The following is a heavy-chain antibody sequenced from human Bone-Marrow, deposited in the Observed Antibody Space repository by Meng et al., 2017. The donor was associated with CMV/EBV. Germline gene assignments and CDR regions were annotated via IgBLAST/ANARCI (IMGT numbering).Heavy chain of an antibody. CDR2: IYSGGSRT. CDR1: GFTFSIYA. V-gene: IGHV3-23*03. CDR3: AKGLRYFDL. D-gene: IGHD2-21*01. Sequence: LRLSCAASGFTFSIYAMNWVRQAPGKGLEWVSFIYSGGSRTYYADSVKGRFTISRDNSKNTLYLQMNSLRAEDTAVYYCAKGLRYFDLWGRGTLVTVSS. J-gene: IGHJ2*01.